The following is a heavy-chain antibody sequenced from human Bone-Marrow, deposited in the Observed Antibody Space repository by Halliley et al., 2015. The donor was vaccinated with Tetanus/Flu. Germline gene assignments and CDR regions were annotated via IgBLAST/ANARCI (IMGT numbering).Heavy chain of an antibody. V-gene: IGHV3-53*01. Sequence: QLVQSGGGLIQPGGPLRLSCAASGFTVNNNYLSWVRQAPGKGLEWVSSIYAGGTAYFADSVRGRFTISRDESKNTVYLQMNNRRVEDTAVYRGGGGGGRYYSPGGWGRGTLVSVSS. CDR2: IYAGGTA. J-gene: IGHJ4*02. CDR1: GFTVNNNY. CDR3: GGGGGRYYSPGG. D-gene: IGHD3-10*01.